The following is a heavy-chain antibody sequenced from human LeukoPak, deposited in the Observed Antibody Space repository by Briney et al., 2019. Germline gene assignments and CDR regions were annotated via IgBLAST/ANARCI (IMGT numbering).Heavy chain of an antibody. Sequence: QSGPGLVKPSQTLSLTCVISGDSVSSNGVAWNWIRQSPSRGLEWLGGTYYRSKWYNDYAVSVKSRISINADTSKNQFSLQLNSVTPEDTAVYYCARGSSRALDYWGQGTLVTVSS. V-gene: IGHV6-1*01. CDR3: ARGSSRALDY. CDR1: GDSVSSNGVA. CDR2: TYYRSKWYN. D-gene: IGHD5/OR15-5a*01. J-gene: IGHJ4*02.